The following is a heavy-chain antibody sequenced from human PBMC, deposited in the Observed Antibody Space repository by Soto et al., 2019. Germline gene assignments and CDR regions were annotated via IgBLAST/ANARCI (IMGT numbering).Heavy chain of an antibody. CDR1: GSEIPTYY. CDR2: IYDTGST. D-gene: IGHD3-9*01. Sequence: PSESLYVTCIVSGSEIPTYYWSCLRQSPGKGLEWIGHIYDTGSTSYNPSLKSRVTISVDTSTKQFSLRLSAVTAADTAVYYCARCPIDHNWFDPWGQGTLVTVSS. J-gene: IGHJ5*02. CDR3: ARCPIDHNWFDP. V-gene: IGHV4-59*01.